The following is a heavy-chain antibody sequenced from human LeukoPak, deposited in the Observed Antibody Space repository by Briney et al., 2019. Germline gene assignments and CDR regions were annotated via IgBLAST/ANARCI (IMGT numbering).Heavy chain of an antibody. V-gene: IGHV4-34*01. D-gene: IGHD3-22*01. J-gene: IGHJ4*02. Sequence: SETLSLTCAVYGGSFSGYYWSWIRQPPGKGLEWIGEINHSGSTNYNPSLKSRVTISVDTSKNQFSLKLSSVTAADTAVYYCARDGAYDSSDGLTYNFDYWGQGTLVTVSS. CDR1: GGSFSGYY. CDR3: ARDGAYDSSDGLTYNFDY. CDR2: INHSGST.